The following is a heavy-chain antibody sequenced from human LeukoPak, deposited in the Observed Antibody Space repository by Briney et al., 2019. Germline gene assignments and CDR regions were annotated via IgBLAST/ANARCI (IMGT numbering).Heavy chain of an antibody. CDR2: IYHSGTA. J-gene: IGHJ4*02. CDR1: GGSISSSNW. D-gene: IGHD3-22*01. CDR3: ARHPVYYYYDSSGYYGLTKKGLDY. Sequence: PSETLTLTCAVSGGSISSSNWWSWVRQPPGKGLEWIGEIYHSGTANYNPTLKSRVTISVDKSKNQFSLKLSSVTAADTAVYYCARHPVYYYYDSSGYYGLTKKGLDYWGQGTLVTVSS. V-gene: IGHV4-4*02.